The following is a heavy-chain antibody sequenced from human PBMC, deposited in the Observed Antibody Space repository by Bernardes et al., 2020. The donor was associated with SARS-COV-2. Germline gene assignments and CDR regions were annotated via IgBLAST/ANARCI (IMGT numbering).Heavy chain of an antibody. CDR2: INAGNGIT. V-gene: IGHV1-3*01. D-gene: IGHD3-22*01. Sequence: ASVKVSCKASGYTFTNYAMHWVRQAPGQRPEWMGWINAGNGITKYSQKFQGRVTITRDTSANIAYMELSSLRSEDTALYYCARLYYYDSDGHYPAYDYWGQGTLVTVSS. CDR1: GYTFTNYA. CDR3: ARLYYYDSDGHYPAYDY. J-gene: IGHJ4*02.